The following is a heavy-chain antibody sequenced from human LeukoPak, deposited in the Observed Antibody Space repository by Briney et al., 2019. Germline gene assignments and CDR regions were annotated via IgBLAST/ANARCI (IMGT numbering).Heavy chain of an antibody. J-gene: IGHJ5*02. CDR1: GGTFSSYA. CDR3: AYSGRRRSKNWFDP. V-gene: IGHV1-69*05. D-gene: IGHD2-21*01. CDR2: IIPIFGTA. Sequence: GVSVKVSCKASGGTFSSYAISWVRQAPGQGLEWMGGIIPIFGTANYAQKFQGRVTITTDESTSTAYMELSSLRSEDTAVYYCAYSGRRRSKNWFDPWGQGTLVTVSS.